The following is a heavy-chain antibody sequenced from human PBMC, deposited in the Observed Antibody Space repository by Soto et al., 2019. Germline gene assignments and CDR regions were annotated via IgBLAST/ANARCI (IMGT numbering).Heavy chain of an antibody. CDR3: ARELEYISSSTNYYYYYGMDV. CDR1: GFTFSSYS. V-gene: IGHV3-21*01. Sequence: EVQLVESGGGLVKPGGSLRLSCAASGFTFSSYSMNWVRQAPGKGLEWVSSISSSSSYIYYADSVKGRFTISRDNAKNSLYLQMNSLRAEDKAVYYCARELEYISSSTNYYYYYGMDVWGQGTTVTVSS. D-gene: IGHD6-6*01. J-gene: IGHJ6*02. CDR2: ISSSSSYI.